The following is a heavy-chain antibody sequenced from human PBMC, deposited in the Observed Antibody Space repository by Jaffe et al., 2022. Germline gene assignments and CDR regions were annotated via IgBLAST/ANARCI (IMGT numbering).Heavy chain of an antibody. CDR1: GFTFSSYG. V-gene: IGHV3-30*02. J-gene: IGHJ4*02. D-gene: IGHD3-22*01. Sequence: QVQLVESGGGVVQPGGSLRLSCAASGFTFSSYGMHWVRQAPGKGLEWVAFIRYDGSNKYYADSVKGRFTISRDNSKNTLYLQMNSLRAEDTAVYYCAKGENYYDSSETRYWGQGTLVTVSS. CDR2: IRYDGSNK. CDR3: AKGENYYDSSETRY.